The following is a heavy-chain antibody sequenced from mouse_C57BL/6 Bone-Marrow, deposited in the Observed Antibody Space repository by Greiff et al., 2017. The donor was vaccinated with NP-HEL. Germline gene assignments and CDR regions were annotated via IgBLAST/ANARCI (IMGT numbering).Heavy chain of an antibody. CDR1: GYTFTSYG. Sequence: VQLQQSGAELARPGASVKLSCKASGYTFTSYGISWVKQRTGQGLEWIGEIYPRSGNTYYNEKFKGKATLTADKSSSTAYMELRSLTSEDSAVYFCARSAYYSNYDYWGQGTTRTVSS. V-gene: IGHV1-81*01. CDR2: IYPRSGNT. D-gene: IGHD2-5*01. CDR3: ARSAYYSNYDY. J-gene: IGHJ2*01.